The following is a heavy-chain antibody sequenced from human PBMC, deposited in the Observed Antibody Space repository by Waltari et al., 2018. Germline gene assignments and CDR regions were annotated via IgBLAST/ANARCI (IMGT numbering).Heavy chain of an antibody. V-gene: IGHV1-69*15. J-gene: IGHJ6*03. CDR3: ARHELGISQYYYNMYV. CDR2: IIPMFGIP. CDR1: GGSLGGYG. Sequence: VQLVQSGGAVKTPGSSVKAPCRVMGGSLGGYGSGWLHQAPGRGLEGLGMIIPMFGIPDFSQKFQDRITVTADESTNTAYMERSSLTSEDTAIYYCARHELGISQYYYNMYVWGQGTTVTISS. D-gene: IGHD7-27*01.